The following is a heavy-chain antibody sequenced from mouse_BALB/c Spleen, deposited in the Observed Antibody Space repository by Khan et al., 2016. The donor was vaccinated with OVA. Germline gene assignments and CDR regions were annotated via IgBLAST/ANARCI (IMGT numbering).Heavy chain of an antibody. CDR3: ARGNWHSYYFDY. CDR2: INPYNGGT. Sequence: EVQLQESGPELGKPGASVKMSCKPSGYIFTNYVLHWVKQKPGQGLEWIGYINPYNGGTKYNEKFRGKATLASDKSSITAYLELSSLTSEDSAVYYCARGNWHSYYFDYWGLGTTLTLSS. J-gene: IGHJ2*01. CDR1: GYIFTNYV. D-gene: IGHD4-1*01. V-gene: IGHV1S136*01.